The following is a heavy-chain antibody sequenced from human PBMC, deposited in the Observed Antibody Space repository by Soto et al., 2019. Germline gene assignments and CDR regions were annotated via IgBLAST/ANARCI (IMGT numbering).Heavy chain of an antibody. V-gene: IGHV4-31*03. CDR2: IFYIGST. CDR3: ARSVFP. J-gene: IGHJ5*02. CDR1: VGSISRGGYY. Sequence: QVQLQESGPGLVKPSQTLSLTCTVSVGSISRGGYYWNWIRQHPGKGLEWIGYIFYIGSTYYNPSLKSRVTISVDTSKTQFSLKLNSVTAADTAVYYCARSVFPWGQGTLVTVSS.